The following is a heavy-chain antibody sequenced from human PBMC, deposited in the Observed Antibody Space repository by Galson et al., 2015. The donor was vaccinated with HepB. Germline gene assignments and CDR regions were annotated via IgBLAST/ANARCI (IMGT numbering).Heavy chain of an antibody. V-gene: IGHV4-59*08. D-gene: IGHD2-2*01. CDR3: SRHTTRRLVPHHRPYYDYNGMDV. J-gene: IGHJ6*02. CDR1: GGSISSSY. CDR2: IYYRESA. Sequence: ETLSLTCNLSGGSISSSYWSWIRQPPGKGLEWICYIYYRESANYNPSLKSRVTISVDTSSNQLFLNLTSVTAADTAVYYCSRHTTRRLVPHHRPYYDYNGMDVWGRGTTVTV.